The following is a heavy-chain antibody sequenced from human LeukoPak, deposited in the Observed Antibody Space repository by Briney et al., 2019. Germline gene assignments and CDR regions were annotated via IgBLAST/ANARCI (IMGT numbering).Heavy chain of an antibody. CDR3: AVTIIAAAYDY. D-gene: IGHD6-13*01. V-gene: IGHV2-5*02. CDR1: GFSLSTSGVG. Sequence: SGPTLVNPTQTLTLTCTFSGFSLSTSGVGVGWIRQPPGKALEWLALIYWDDDKRYIPSLKSRLTITKDTSKNQVVLTITNMDPVDTATYYCAVTIIAAAYDYWGQGTLVTVSS. CDR2: IYWDDDK. J-gene: IGHJ4*02.